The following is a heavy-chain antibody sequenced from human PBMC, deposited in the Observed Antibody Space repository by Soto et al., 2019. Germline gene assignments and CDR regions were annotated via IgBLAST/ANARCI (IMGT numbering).Heavy chain of an antibody. Sequence: GGSLRLSCTASGFTFTRYSMNWVRQAPGKGLEWVSSISSTTNYIYYGDSMKGRFTISRDNAKNSLYLEMNSLRAEDTAVYYCARESEDLTSNFDYWGQGTLVTVSS. J-gene: IGHJ4*02. CDR3: ARESEDLTSNFDY. V-gene: IGHV3-21*06. CDR2: ISSTTNYI. CDR1: GFTFTRYS.